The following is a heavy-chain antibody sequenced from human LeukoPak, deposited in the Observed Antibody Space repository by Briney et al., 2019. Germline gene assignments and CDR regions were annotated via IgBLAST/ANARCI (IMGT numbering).Heavy chain of an antibody. J-gene: IGHJ4*02. CDR2: IYYSGST. Sequence: SETLSLTCTVSGGSISSYYWSWIRQPPGKGLEWIGYIYYSGSTNYNPSLKSRVTISLDTSKNQFSLKLSSVTAADTAVYYCARGEWLSTRRYFDYWGQGTLVTVSS. CDR1: GGSISSYY. CDR3: ARGEWLSTRRYFDY. D-gene: IGHD3-3*01. V-gene: IGHV4-59*08.